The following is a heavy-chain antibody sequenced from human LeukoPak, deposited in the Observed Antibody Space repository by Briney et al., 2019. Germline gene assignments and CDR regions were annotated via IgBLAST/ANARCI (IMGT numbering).Heavy chain of an antibody. CDR1: GFTFDNYA. D-gene: IGHD6-19*01. CDR3: ARVTRAAVAGHYYYYYYMDV. Sequence: GGSLRLSCAASGFTFDNYAMHWVRQAPGKGLEWVSGISWNSGNIGYADFVKGRFTISRDNAKNSLYLQMNSLRAEDTAVYYCARVTRAAVAGHYYYYYYMDVWGKGTTVTVSS. V-gene: IGHV3-9*01. CDR2: ISWNSGNI. J-gene: IGHJ6*03.